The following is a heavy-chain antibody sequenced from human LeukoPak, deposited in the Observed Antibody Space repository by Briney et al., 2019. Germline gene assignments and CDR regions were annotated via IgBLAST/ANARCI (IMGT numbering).Heavy chain of an antibody. Sequence: PGGSLRLSCAASEFSFSTYWMSWVRQAAGKGLEWVGNIKEDGTEKYYVGSVKGRFTISRDNAKKSLYLQMNSLRDDDTAVYFCARSPAGDAWPPAYYMDVWGKGTTVTVSS. CDR2: IKEDGTEK. V-gene: IGHV3-7*01. J-gene: IGHJ6*03. D-gene: IGHD3-10*01. CDR3: ARSPAGDAWPPAYYMDV. CDR1: EFSFSTYW.